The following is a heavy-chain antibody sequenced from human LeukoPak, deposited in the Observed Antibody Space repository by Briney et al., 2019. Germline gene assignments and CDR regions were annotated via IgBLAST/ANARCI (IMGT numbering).Heavy chain of an antibody. J-gene: IGHJ4*01. CDR3: VRDVSSGWAFDY. CDR2: VNQDGSQK. V-gene: IGHV3-7*01. CDR1: GFTFNKYW. D-gene: IGHD6-19*01. Sequence: GGSPTLSCSASGFTFNKYWMSWLRQLPGQGPAWVANVNQDGSQKYYVDSVKGRFTNSRDNARNLLYRQMNSLRAEDTAVYYCVRDVSSGWAFDYWGHGTLVTVSS.